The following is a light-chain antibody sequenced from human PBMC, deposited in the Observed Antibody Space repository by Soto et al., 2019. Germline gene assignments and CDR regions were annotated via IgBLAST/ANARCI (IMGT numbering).Light chain of an antibody. CDR1: QNINNY. J-gene: IGKJ5*01. V-gene: IGKV1-33*01. Sequence: DIQMTQSPSYLYASVGDIFTLTCQASQNINNYLNWYQQKPGRSPKLLIYDESNLEAGVTSRLRGSGSGTDFTFTISRLQPEDIATYYCQQYENLPTFGQGTRLDIK. CDR3: QQYENLPT. CDR2: DES.